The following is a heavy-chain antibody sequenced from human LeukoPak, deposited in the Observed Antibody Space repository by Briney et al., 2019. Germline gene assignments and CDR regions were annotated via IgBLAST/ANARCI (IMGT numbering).Heavy chain of an antibody. D-gene: IGHD3-22*01. CDR3: AKAGYDYDSSGYSN. J-gene: IGHJ4*02. CDR1: GFTFSTYA. Sequence: GGSLRLSCAASGFTFSTYAMNWVRQVPGKGLEWVSGVSGTTGSTFYADSVKGRFTISRDNSKNTLSLQMSSLRAEDTAVYYCAKAGYDYDSSGYSNWGQGTLVTVSS. CDR2: VSGTTGST. V-gene: IGHV3-23*01.